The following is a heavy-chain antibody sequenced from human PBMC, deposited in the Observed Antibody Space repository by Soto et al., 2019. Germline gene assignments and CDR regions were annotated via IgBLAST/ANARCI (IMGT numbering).Heavy chain of an antibody. V-gene: IGHV4-39*01. J-gene: IGHJ4*02. CDR2: IYYRGNA. CDR3: ARLEGLATISYYFDF. CDR1: DDTINSDKDY. Sequence: SQTLSLTCSVSDDTINSDKDYWGWIRQPPGKGLEWIGSIYYRGNAYYNPSLQTRVTISLDKSKSQFSLKLNSVTAADSAVYFCARLEGLATISYYFDFWGPGALVTVSS. D-gene: IGHD3-9*01.